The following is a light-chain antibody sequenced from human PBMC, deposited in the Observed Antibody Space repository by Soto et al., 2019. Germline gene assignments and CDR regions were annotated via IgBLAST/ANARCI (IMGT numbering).Light chain of an antibody. CDR1: QSVGNY. CDR2: DAS. J-gene: IGKJ5*01. CDR3: QHRSTWPVT. Sequence: LTQGRATLALSTGGRATRWCRTSQSVGNYLAWYQQKPGQAPRLLIYDASNRATGIPARFSGSGSGTDFSLAISSLEPADFALYYCQHRSTWPVTFGQGTRLEIK. V-gene: IGKV3-11*01.